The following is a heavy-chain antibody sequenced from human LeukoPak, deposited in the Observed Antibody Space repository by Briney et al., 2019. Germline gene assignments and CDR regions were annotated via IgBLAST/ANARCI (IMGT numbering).Heavy chain of an antibody. CDR3: ATGEQAYYFDY. CDR2: IYYSGST. J-gene: IGHJ4*02. V-gene: IGHV4-59*11. D-gene: IGHD3-10*01. Sequence: SETLSLTCTVSGGSTSSHYWSWIRQPPGKGLEWIGYIYYSGSTNYNPSLKGRVTISVDTSKNQFSLKLSSVTAADTAVYYCATGEQAYYFDYWGQGNLVTVSS. CDR1: GGSTSSHY.